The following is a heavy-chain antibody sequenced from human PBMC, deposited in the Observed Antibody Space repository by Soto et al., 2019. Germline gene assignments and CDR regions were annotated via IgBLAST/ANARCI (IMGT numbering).Heavy chain of an antibody. CDR3: ARGTLGYCTYNTCTGGGFDV. D-gene: IGHD2-8*01. CDR2: VIPIRGVT. Sequence: VQLVQSGAEVKKPGSSVKVSCKASGGTFGSYTINWVRQAPGQGLEWMGRVIPIRGVTNYQQKFQDRVTMTADKSTSTAFMELSSLTSEDTAMYYCARGTLGYCTYNTCTGGGFDVWGQGTRVTVSS. V-gene: IGHV1-69*02. CDR1: GGTFGSYT. J-gene: IGHJ3*01.